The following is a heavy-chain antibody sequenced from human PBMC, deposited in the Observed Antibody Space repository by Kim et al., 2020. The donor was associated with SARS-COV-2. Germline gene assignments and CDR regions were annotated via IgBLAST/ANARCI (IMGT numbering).Heavy chain of an antibody. D-gene: IGHD3-10*01. CDR1: GFTFDHSA. Sequence: GGSLRLSCAVSGFTFDHSAMHWVRQAPGKGLEWVSLISAYGETINYADSVRGRFTISIDNSKNSMYLQMNSVRTEDTALYYCVRGSGWVRRYGGQGSLVPV. CDR2: ISAYGETI. J-gene: IGHJ4*02. V-gene: IGHV3-43*02. CDR3: VRGSGWVRRY.